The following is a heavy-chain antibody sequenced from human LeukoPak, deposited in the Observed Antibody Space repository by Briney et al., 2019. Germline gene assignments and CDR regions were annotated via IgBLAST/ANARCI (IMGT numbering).Heavy chain of an antibody. CDR2: ISSSSSYI. J-gene: IGHJ4*02. V-gene: IGHV3-21*01. Sequence: GGSLRLSCAASGFTFSSYSMNWVRQAPGKGLEWVSSISSSSSYIYYADSVKGRFTISRDNAKNSLYLQMNSLRAEDTAVYYCARDSGYNYYDSSGYFDYWGQGTLVTVSS. D-gene: IGHD3-22*01. CDR3: ARDSGYNYYDSSGYFDY. CDR1: GFTFSSYS.